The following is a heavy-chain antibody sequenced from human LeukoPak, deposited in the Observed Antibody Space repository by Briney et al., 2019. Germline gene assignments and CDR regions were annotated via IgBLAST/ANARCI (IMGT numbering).Heavy chain of an antibody. J-gene: IGHJ2*01. CDR3: ARFRTTSAWYFDL. CDR2: IDRGGST. V-gene: IGHV4-34*01. D-gene: IGHD1-1*01. Sequence: SETLSLTCAVYSGSFSGYFWTWVRQRPEKGLEWIGEIDRGGSTNYNPSLKSRVTILVDASKNQFSLRRMSVTAADTAVYYCARFRTTSAWYFDLWGRGTLVTVSS. CDR1: SGSFSGYF.